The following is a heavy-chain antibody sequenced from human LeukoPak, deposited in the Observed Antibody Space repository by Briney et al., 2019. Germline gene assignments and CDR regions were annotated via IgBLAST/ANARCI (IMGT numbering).Heavy chain of an antibody. J-gene: IGHJ4*02. CDR3: ARDLDGSSSFYY. CDR1: GGSISSHY. D-gene: IGHD6-6*01. CDR2: IYYSGST. Sequence: SESLSLTCTVSGGSISSHYWSWIRQPPGKGQEWIGYIYYSGSTNYNPSLKSRVTISVDTSKNQFSLKLSSVTAADTAVYYCARDLDGSSSFYYWGQGTLVTVSS. V-gene: IGHV4-59*11.